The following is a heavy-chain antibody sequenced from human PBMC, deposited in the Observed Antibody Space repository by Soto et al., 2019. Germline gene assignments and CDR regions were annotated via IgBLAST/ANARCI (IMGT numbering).Heavy chain of an antibody. CDR1: GFTFSSYA. Sequence: QVQLVESGGGVVQPGRSLRLSCAASGFTFSSYAMHWVRQAPGKGLEWVSFISYDGSNKFYADSVKGRFAISRDNSKNTVYLQMNSLRAEDTAVYYCAGDRSMIVVVPGYWGQGTLVTVSS. V-gene: IGHV3-30*09. J-gene: IGHJ4*02. CDR2: ISYDGSNK. CDR3: AGDRSMIVVVPGY. D-gene: IGHD3-22*01.